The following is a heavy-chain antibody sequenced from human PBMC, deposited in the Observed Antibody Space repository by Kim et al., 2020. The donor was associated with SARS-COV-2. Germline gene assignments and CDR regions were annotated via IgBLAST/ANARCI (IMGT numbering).Heavy chain of an antibody. CDR3: GKCSGVNGLDYYFDS. V-gene: IGHV3-23*01. Sequence: GGSLRLSCAASGFTFSNYGMNWVRRAPGKGLEWVSVISDSGGSIYYVDSVKGRFTISRDNSKNTVYLQMNNLRGEDTAMYYCGKCSGVNGLDYYFDSWGQGTLVTVSS. J-gene: IGHJ4*02. CDR1: GFTFSNYG. D-gene: IGHD2-15*01. CDR2: ISDSGGSI.